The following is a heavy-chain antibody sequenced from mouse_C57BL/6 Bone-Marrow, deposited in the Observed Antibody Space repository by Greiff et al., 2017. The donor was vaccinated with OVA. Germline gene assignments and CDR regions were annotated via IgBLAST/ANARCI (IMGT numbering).Heavy chain of an antibody. D-gene: IGHD4-1*01. CDR2: IYPRSGNT. Sequence: LQESGAELARPGASVKLSCKASGYTFTSYGISWVKQRTGQGLEWIGEIYPRSGNTYYNEKFKGKATLTADKSSSTAYMELRSLTSEDSAVYFCARSNWPLSYYFDYWGQGTTLTVSS. V-gene: IGHV1-81*01. CDR3: ARSNWPLSYYFDY. J-gene: IGHJ2*01. CDR1: GYTFTSYG.